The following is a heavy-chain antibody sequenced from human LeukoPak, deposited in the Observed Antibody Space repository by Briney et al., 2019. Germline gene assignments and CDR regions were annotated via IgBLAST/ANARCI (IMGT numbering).Heavy chain of an antibody. Sequence: GGSLRLSCAASGFTFSSYGMHWVRQAPGKGLEWVAVISYDGSNKYYADSVKGRFTISRDNSKNTLYLQMNSLRAEDTAVYYCARLVVVAPYAFDIWGQGTMVTVSS. V-gene: IGHV3-30*03. J-gene: IGHJ3*02. CDR2: ISYDGSNK. CDR3: ARLVVVAPYAFDI. D-gene: IGHD3-22*01. CDR1: GFTFSSYG.